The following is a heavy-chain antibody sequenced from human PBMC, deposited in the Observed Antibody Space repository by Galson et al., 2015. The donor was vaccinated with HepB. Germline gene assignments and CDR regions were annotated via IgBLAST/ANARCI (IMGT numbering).Heavy chain of an antibody. CDR1: GFTFSSYE. V-gene: IGHV3-48*03. D-gene: IGHD5-24*01. CDR3: AREDERWLQLDY. CDR2: ISSSGSTI. J-gene: IGHJ4*02. Sequence: SLRLSCAASGFTFSSYEMNWVRQAPGKGLEWVSYISSSGSTIYYADSVKGRFTISRDNAKNTLYLQMNSLRAEDTAVYYCAREDERWLQLDYWGQGTLVTVSS.